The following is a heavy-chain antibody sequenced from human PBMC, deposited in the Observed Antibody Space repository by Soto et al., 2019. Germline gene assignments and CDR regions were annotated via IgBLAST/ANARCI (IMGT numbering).Heavy chain of an antibody. D-gene: IGHD6-19*01. CDR3: AGSSGWYPNDPFDI. J-gene: IGHJ3*02. Sequence: QVQLVQSGAEVKKPGSSVKVSCKASGGTFSSYAISWVRQAPGQGLEWMGGIIPIFGTANYAQEFQGRVTITADKSTSTAYMELSSLRSEDTAVYYCAGSSGWYPNDPFDIWGQGTMVTVSS. CDR2: IIPIFGTA. CDR1: GGTFSSYA. V-gene: IGHV1-69*06.